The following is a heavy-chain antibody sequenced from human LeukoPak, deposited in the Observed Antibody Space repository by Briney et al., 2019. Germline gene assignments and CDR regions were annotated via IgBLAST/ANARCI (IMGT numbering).Heavy chain of an antibody. D-gene: IGHD1-26*01. CDR1: GFTFSDYY. V-gene: IGHV3-11*05. CDR2: ISSSSSYT. J-gene: IGHJ4*02. CDR3: ARDLSGSYYFDY. Sequence: GGSLRLSCAASGFTFSDYYMSWIRQAPGKGLEWVSYISSSSSYTNYAESVRGRFTISRDNAKNSLYLQMNSLRAEDTAVFYCARDLSGSYYFDYWGQGTLVTVSS.